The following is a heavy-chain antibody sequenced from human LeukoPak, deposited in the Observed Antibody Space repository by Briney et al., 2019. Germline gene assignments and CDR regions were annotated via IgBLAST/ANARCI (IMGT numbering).Heavy chain of an antibody. CDR2: ISSSSSTI. CDR3: ARFDGAMDV. V-gene: IGHV3-48*01. CDR1: GFTFSSYE. J-gene: IGHJ6*03. D-gene: IGHD1-26*01. Sequence: GGSLRLSCAASGFTFSSYEMNWVRQAPGKGLEWVSYISSSSSTIYYADSVKGRFTISRDNAKNSLYLQMNSLRAEDTAVYYCARFDGAMDVWGKGTTVTVSS.